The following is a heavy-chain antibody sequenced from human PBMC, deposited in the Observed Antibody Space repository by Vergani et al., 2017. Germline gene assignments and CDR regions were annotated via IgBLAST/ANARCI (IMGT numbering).Heavy chain of an antibody. D-gene: IGHD2-2*01. J-gene: IGHJ5*02. V-gene: IGHV1-3*04. CDR1: GYTFTSYA. CDR3: ARSYQLYNWFDP. Sequence: QVQLVQSGAEVKKPGASVKVSCKASGYTFTSYAIHWVRQAPGQRLEWMGWINSGDGDTKYSQKFQGRVTITRDTSASTAYMQLSSLRSEDTAVYYCARSYQLYNWFDPWGQGTVVTVSS. CDR2: INSGDGDT.